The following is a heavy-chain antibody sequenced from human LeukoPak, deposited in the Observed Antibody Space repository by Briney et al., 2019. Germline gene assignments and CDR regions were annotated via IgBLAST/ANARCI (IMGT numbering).Heavy chain of an antibody. CDR1: GITFSNYW. Sequence: AGGSLSFSCATSGITFSNYWMHWLRQAPGKGLVWVAHIIQSGSGKFYADSVKGRFTISRDKAKNTVYLQMNSLTAEDTAVYYCATDDYRGLGYWGQGTLVTVSS. V-gene: IGHV3-74*01. CDR2: IIQSGSGK. J-gene: IGHJ4*02. D-gene: IGHD3-16*01. CDR3: ATDDYRGLGY.